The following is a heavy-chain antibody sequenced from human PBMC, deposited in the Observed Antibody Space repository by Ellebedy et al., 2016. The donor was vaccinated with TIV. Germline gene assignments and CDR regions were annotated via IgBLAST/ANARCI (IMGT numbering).Heavy chain of an antibody. J-gene: IGHJ4*02. V-gene: IGHV4-34*01. Sequence: MPSETLSLTCAVYGGSLSGYYWGWIRQAPGKGLEWIGAINHSGSANYNPSLKSRVTISVDTSKNHFSLKLSSVTAADTAVYYCARGLQLDDVVVVAGYDDWGQGTLVTVSS. D-gene: IGHD2-15*01. CDR2: INHSGSA. CDR1: GGSLSGYY. CDR3: ARGLQLDDVVVVAGYDD.